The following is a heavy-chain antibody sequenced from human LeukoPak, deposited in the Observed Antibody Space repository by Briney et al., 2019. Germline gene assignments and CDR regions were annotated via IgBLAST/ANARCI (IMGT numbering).Heavy chain of an antibody. J-gene: IGHJ3*02. V-gene: IGHV3-23*01. CDR2: ISGSGGST. Sequence: PGGSLRLSXAASGFTFCSYAMSWVRKAPGKGLEWLSAISGSGGSTDYADSVKGRFTISRDNSKNTLYLQMNSLRAEDTAVYYCAKDVEMAPSYAFDIWGQGTMVTVSS. CDR1: GFTFCSYA. CDR3: AKDVEMAPSYAFDI. D-gene: IGHD5-24*01.